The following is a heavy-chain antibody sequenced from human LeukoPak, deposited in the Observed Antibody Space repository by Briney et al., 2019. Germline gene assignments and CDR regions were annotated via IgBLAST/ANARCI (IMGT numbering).Heavy chain of an antibody. CDR1: GFTFSSYA. V-gene: IGHV3-30-3*01. CDR2: ISYDGSNK. Sequence: GGSLRLSCAASGFTFSSYAMHWVRQAPGKGLEWVAVISYDGSNKYYADSVKGRFTISRDNSKNTLYLQMNSLRAEDTAVYYCARVPRGWTGLFDYWGQGTLVTVSS. CDR3: ARVPRGWTGLFDY. J-gene: IGHJ4*02. D-gene: IGHD6-19*01.